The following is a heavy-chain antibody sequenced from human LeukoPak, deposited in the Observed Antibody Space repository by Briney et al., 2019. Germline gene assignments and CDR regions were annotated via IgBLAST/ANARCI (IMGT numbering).Heavy chain of an antibody. V-gene: IGHV3-21*01. CDR1: GFTFSSYS. D-gene: IGHD6-19*01. Sequence: GGSLRLSCAASGFTFSSYSMNWVRQAPGKGLEWVSSISSSSSYIYYAGSVKGRFTISRDNAKNSLYLQMNSLRAEDTAVYYCARVSSGATSSDYWGQGTLVTVSS. CDR3: ARVSSGATSSDY. CDR2: ISSSSSYI. J-gene: IGHJ4*02.